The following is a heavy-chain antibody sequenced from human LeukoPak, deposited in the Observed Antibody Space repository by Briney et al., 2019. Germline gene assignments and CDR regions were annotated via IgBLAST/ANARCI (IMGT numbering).Heavy chain of an antibody. J-gene: IGHJ4*02. CDR2: IYYTGNT. D-gene: IGHD3-10*01. CDR1: GDSVSNGDYY. V-gene: IGHV4-61*08. CDR3: ARSQNYYGSGDY. Sequence: SETLSLTCTVSGDSVSNGDYYWSWLRQPPGQPLEWIGYIYYTGNTYYNPSLEGRVTLSVDTSKNQFSVKLSSVTAADTAVYYCARSQNYYGSGDYWSQGTLVTVSS.